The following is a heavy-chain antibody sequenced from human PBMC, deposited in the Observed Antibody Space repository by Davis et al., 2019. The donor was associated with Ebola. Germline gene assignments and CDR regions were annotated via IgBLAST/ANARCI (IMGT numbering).Heavy chain of an antibody. V-gene: IGHV1-3*01. CDR3: ARDSSGWFGWFDP. CDR1: GYTFTSYA. CDR2: INAGNGNT. Sequence: AASVKVSCKASGYTFTSYAMHWVRQAPGQRLEWMGWINAGNGNTKYSQKFQGRVTITADKSTSTAYMELSSLRSEDTAVYYCARDSSGWFGWFDPWGQGTLVTVSS. D-gene: IGHD6-19*01. J-gene: IGHJ5*02.